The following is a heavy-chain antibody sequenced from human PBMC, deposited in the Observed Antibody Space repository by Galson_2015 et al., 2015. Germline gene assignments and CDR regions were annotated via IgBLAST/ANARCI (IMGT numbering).Heavy chain of an antibody. CDR1: GFTVSSNY. D-gene: IGHD3-10*01. CDR3: ARSPYGSGSYLFDY. V-gene: IGHV3-53*01. J-gene: IGHJ4*02. CDR2: IYSGGST. Sequence: SLRLSCAASGFTVSSNYMSWVRQAPGKGLEWVSVIYSGGSTYYADSVKGRFTISRDNSKNTLYLQMNSLRAEDTAVYYCARSPYGSGSYLFDYWGQGTLVTVSS.